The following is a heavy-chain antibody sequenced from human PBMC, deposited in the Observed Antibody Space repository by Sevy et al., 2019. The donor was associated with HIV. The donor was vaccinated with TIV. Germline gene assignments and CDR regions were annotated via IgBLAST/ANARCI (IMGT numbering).Heavy chain of an antibody. J-gene: IGHJ6*02. CDR2: ISGSDDAI. CDR3: ARDHVKDGDLGDYYYFAMDV. CDR1: GFIISDYY. V-gene: IGHV3-11*01. D-gene: IGHD4-17*01. Sequence: GGSLRLSCVGSGFIISDYYMSWIRQAPGKGLEWVSYISGSDDAIYYSDSVKGRFTISRDNVKNSLYLQMNSLRAEGTAVYYCARDHVKDGDLGDYYYFAMDVWGQGTTVTVSS.